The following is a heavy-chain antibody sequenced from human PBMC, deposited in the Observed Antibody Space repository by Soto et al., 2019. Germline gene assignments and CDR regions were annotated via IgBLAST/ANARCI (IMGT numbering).Heavy chain of an antibody. Sequence: GESLKISCKGSGYSFTSYWIGWVRQMPGKGLELMGIIYPGDSGTRYSPSFQGQVTISADKSISTAYLQWSSLKASDTAMYYCARRPSIAVAGSYFDYWGQGTLVTVSS. CDR1: GYSFTSYW. V-gene: IGHV5-51*01. J-gene: IGHJ4*02. CDR2: IYPGDSGT. CDR3: ARRPSIAVAGSYFDY. D-gene: IGHD6-19*01.